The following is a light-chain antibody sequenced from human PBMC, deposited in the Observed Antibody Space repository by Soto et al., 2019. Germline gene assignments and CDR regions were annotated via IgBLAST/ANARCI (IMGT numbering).Light chain of an antibody. V-gene: IGKV3-15*01. CDR3: QQYNNWPAGT. Sequence: EIVMTQSPATLSVSPGERATLACRASPSVSSNLAWYPQKPGQAPRPLIYGASTRATGIPARFSGSGSGTEFTLTLSSLQSEDFAVYYCQQYNNWPAGTFGQGTKVDIK. J-gene: IGKJ1*01. CDR1: PSVSSN. CDR2: GAS.